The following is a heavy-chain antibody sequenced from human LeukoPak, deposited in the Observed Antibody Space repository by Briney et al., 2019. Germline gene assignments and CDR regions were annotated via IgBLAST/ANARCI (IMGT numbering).Heavy chain of an antibody. J-gene: IGHJ5*02. D-gene: IGHD2-8*02. CDR3: ATYRQVLLPFEA. CDR1: GFTFSSYA. CDR2: IFPSGDEI. V-gene: IGHV3-23*01. Sequence: GGSLRLSCAASGFTFSSYAMHWVRQPPGKGLEWVSSIFPSGDEIHYADSVRGRFTIFRDNSKSTLSLQMNSLRAEDTAIYYCATYRQVLLPFEAWGQGTLVTVSS.